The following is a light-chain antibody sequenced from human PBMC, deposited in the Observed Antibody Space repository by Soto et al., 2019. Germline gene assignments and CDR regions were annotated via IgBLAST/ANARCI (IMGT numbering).Light chain of an antibody. CDR3: QQYSGYSRT. V-gene: IGKV1-5*03. J-gene: IGKJ1*01. CDR1: QSISSW. CDR2: KAS. Sequence: DIQMTQSPSTLSASVGDRVTITCRASQSISSWLAWYQQKPGEAPKLLIYKASSLETGVPSRFRGSGSENEFTHTVSSLQPDDVETYYCQQYSGYSRTFGQGTKVEIK.